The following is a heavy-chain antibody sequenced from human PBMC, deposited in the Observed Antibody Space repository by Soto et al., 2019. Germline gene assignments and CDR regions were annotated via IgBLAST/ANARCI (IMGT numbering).Heavy chain of an antibody. CDR2: IYSGGST. Sequence: EVHLVESGGGLIQPWGSLRLSCAASGFSVSANYMSWVRQAPGKGLEWVSAIYSGGSTVYADSMKGRFTISRDNSKNTLYLQMNSLRAEDTAVYSCARASSRWGSDAAHWGQGTLVTVSP. D-gene: IGHD3-16*01. J-gene: IGHJ4*02. CDR1: GFSVSANY. V-gene: IGHV3-53*01. CDR3: ARASSRWGSDAAH.